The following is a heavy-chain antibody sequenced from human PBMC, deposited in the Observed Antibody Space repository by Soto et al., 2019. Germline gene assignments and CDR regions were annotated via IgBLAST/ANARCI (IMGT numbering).Heavy chain of an antibody. J-gene: IGHJ5*02. CDR3: AKADGQQWLIPHLDT. CDR2: ISCCGGSA. D-gene: IGHD6-19*01. V-gene: IGHV3-23*01. CDR1: GFNFKKFA. Sequence: EVQLLESGGGVVQPGGSLRLSCVASGFNFKKFAMAWVRQAAGEGLEWVSGISCCGGSASYADSVKGRFSIARDDSKNTVSLQLNSLRAEDTAQYYCAKADGQQWLIPHLDTWGQGTLVTVS.